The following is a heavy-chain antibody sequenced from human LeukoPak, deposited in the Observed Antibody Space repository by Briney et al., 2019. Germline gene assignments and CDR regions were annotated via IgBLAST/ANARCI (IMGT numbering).Heavy chain of an antibody. V-gene: IGHV4-34*01. CDR1: GGSFSGYY. J-gene: IGHJ6*03. Sequence: PSETLSLTCAVYGGSFSGYYWSWIRQSPEKGLEWIGEINHSGSTNYNPSLKSRVTLSVDTSKNQFSLKLSSVTAADTAVYYCARVQQSGYYYYYMDAWGKGTTVTISS. CDR2: INHSGST. CDR3: ARVQQSGYYYYYMDA. D-gene: IGHD5-18*01.